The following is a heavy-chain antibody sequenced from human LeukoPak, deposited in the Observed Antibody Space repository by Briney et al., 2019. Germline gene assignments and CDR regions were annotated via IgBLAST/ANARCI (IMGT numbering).Heavy chain of an antibody. CDR3: ATSHDSAGND. J-gene: IGHJ4*02. CDR1: GFAFSDFW. V-gene: IGHV3-7*01. Sequence: GGSLRLSCAASGFAFSDFWMSWVRQAPGKGLEWVANIRHDGNAKNYVPSVRGRFTTSRDNAKNSLYLQMNSLTVEDTAVYYCATSHDSAGNDWGQGTLATVSS. CDR2: IRHDGNAK. D-gene: IGHD2-15*01.